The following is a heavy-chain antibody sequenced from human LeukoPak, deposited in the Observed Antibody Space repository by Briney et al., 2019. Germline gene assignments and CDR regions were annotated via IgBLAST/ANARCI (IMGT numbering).Heavy chain of an antibody. CDR1: GFTFSSYS. CDR2: ISSSSSYI. Sequence: GGSLRLSCAASGFTFSSYSMNWVRHAPGEGLEWVSSISSSSSYIYYADSVKGRFTISRDNAKNSLYLQMNSLRAEDTAVYYCASSWTTVTSSFDYWGQGTLVTVSS. CDR3: ASSWTTVTSSFDY. V-gene: IGHV3-21*01. D-gene: IGHD4-17*01. J-gene: IGHJ4*02.